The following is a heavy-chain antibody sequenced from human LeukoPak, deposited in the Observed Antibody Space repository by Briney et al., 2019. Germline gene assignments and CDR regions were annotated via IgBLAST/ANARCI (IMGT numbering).Heavy chain of an antibody. CDR2: IYYSGST. V-gene: IGHV4-59*11. D-gene: IGHD3-3*01. CDR1: GGSISSHY. Sequence: SETLSLTCTVSGGSISSHYWSWIRQPPGKGLGWVGYIYYSGSTDYNPSLKSRVTISVDTSKNQFSLKLSSVTAADTAVYYCARTPSDDFWSGNNWFDPWGQGTLVTVSS. J-gene: IGHJ5*02. CDR3: ARTPSDDFWSGNNWFDP.